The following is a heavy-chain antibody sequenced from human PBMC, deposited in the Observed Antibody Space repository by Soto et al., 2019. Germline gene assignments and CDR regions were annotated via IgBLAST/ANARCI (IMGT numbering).Heavy chain of an antibody. J-gene: IGHJ4*02. V-gene: IGHV4-30-2*01. CDR2: IYHSGST. D-gene: IGHD4-17*01. CDR1: GGSISSGGYS. CDR3: ARWSGYGDYYFDY. Sequence: SETLSLTCAVSGGSISSGGYSWSWIWQPPGKGLEWIGYIYHSGSTYYNPSLKSRVTISVDRSKNQFSLKLSSVTAADTAVYYCARWSGYGDYYFDYWGQGTLVTVSS.